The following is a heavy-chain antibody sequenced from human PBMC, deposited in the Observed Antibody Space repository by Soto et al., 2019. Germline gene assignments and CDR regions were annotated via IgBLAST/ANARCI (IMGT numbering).Heavy chain of an antibody. Sequence: ASVKVSCKASGYTFTDYYIHWVRQAPGQGFEWLGWLKPSTGDTNYAQKFQGRVTMTGDTSITTAYLELFSLTSDDTALYFCARSIVGNTKQINSIGPWGKGTLVTVAS. CDR1: GYTFTDYY. CDR2: LKPSTGDT. D-gene: IGHD1-26*01. CDR3: ARSIVGNTKQINSIGP. J-gene: IGHJ5*02. V-gene: IGHV1-2*02.